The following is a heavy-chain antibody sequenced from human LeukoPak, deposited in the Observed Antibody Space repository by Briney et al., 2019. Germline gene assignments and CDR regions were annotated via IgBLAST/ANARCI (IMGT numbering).Heavy chain of an antibody. CDR2: IYHSGST. J-gene: IGHJ4*02. V-gene: IGHV4-38-2*01. CDR3: ARRVSSSSSGFDY. D-gene: IGHD6-6*01. Sequence: PSETLSLTCAVSGYSISSGYYWGWIRQPPGEGLEWIGSIYHSGSTYYSPSLKSRVTISVDTSKNQFSLKLSSVTAADTAVYYCARRVSSSSSGFDYWGQGTLVTVSS. CDR1: GYSISSGYY.